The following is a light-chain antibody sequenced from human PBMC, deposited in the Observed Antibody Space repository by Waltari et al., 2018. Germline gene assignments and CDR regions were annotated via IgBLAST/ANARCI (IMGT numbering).Light chain of an antibody. Sequence: RWCQQKPGQAPLVVNYKDSERPSGIPERFAGSSAGTTVTLTVSGAQVDDEADYYCYSAADNSLVFGGGTKLTVL. J-gene: IGLJ2*01. CDR3: YSAADNSLV. V-gene: IGLV3-27*01. CDR2: KDS.